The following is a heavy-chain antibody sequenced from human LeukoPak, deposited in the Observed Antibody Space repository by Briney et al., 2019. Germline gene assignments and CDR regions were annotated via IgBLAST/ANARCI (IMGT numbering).Heavy chain of an antibody. D-gene: IGHD3-10*01. CDR1: GGSFSGYY. V-gene: IGHV4-34*01. J-gene: IGHJ4*02. CDR2: INHSGST. CDR3: ARAPTSMVRGVGYFDY. Sequence: SETLSLTCAVYGGSFSGYYWSWIRQPPGKGLEWIGEINHSGSTNYNPPLKSRVTISADTSKNQFSLNLSSVTAADTAVYYCARAPTSMVRGVGYFDYWGQGTLVTVSS.